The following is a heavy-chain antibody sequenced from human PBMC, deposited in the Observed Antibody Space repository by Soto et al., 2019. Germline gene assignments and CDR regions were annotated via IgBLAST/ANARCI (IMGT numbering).Heavy chain of an antibody. J-gene: IGHJ6*02. D-gene: IGHD2-15*01. CDR1: GFAFSSYG. V-gene: IGHV3-30*03. Sequence: PGGSLRLSCAASGFAFSSYGMHWVRQAPGKGLEWVAVISHDGNNKYYADSVKGRFTISRDNSKNTLYLQMNSLRAEDTAVYYCATFFRSGWYYYYYGMDVWGQGTTVTVSS. CDR2: ISHDGNNK. CDR3: ATFFRSGWYYYYYGMDV.